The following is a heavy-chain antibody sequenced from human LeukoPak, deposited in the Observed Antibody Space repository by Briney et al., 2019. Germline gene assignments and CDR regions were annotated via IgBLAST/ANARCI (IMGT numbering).Heavy chain of an antibody. J-gene: IGHJ4*02. D-gene: IGHD6-13*01. CDR3: ARSGYSGSRYDY. CDR1: GFTFSSYW. CDR2: INTDESRT. V-gene: IGHV3-74*01. Sequence: GSLRLSCAASGFTFSSYWMHWVRQAPGKGLVWVSRINTDESRTSYADSVRGRFTISRDNAKNTLYLQMNSLRAEDTAVYYCARSGYSGSRYDYWGQGTLVTVSS.